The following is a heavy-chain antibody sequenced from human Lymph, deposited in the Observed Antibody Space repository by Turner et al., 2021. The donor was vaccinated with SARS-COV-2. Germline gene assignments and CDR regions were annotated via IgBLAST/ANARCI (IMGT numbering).Heavy chain of an antibody. CDR1: GYTLTELS. Sequence: QVQLVQSGAEVKKPGASMKVSCKVSGYTLTELSMHWVRQAPGKGLEWVGGFDPEDGETIYAQKFQGRVTMTEDTSTDTAYRELSSLRSEDTAVYYCATVLCSGGSCYYYGMDVWGQGTTVTVSS. CDR2: FDPEDGET. D-gene: IGHD2-15*01. CDR3: ATVLCSGGSCYYYGMDV. V-gene: IGHV1-24*01. J-gene: IGHJ6*02.